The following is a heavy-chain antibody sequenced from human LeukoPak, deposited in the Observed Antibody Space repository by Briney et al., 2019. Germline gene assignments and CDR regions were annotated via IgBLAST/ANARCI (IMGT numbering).Heavy chain of an antibody. CDR1: GFTFSTYA. V-gene: IGHV3-23*01. D-gene: IGHD4-17*01. J-gene: IGHJ4*02. CDR3: AKTRGDYLYFDY. CDR2: IGGSGSSI. Sequence: GGSLRLSCAASGFTFSTYAMGWVRQAPGKGLQWVSAIGGSGSSINYAPSVKGRFTISRDETRNTLYLQMNSLRTEDTAVYYCAKTRGDYLYFDYWGQGTLVTVSS.